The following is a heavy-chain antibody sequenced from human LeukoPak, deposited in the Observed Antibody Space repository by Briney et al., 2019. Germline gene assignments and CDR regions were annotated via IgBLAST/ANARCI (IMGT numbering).Heavy chain of an antibody. D-gene: IGHD5-18*01. CDR2: IWFDGSNR. Sequence: GGSLRLSCTASGFTFSKYGMHWVRQAPGKGLEWVAVIWFDGSNRNHADSVKGRFTISRDNSKNTLYLQMNSLRVEDTAVYYCARGEGYSYGLDYWGQGTLVTVSS. J-gene: IGHJ4*02. V-gene: IGHV3-33*01. CDR3: ARGEGYSYGLDY. CDR1: GFTFSKYG.